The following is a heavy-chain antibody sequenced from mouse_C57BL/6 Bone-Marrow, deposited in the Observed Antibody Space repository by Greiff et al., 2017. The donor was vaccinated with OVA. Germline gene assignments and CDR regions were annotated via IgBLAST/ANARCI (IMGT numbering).Heavy chain of an antibody. J-gene: IGHJ2*01. Sequence: EVQLVESGGGLVQPGESLKLSCESTEYEFPSNYMSWVRQTPEKRLELVAAINSDAGSTYYPHTMERRFIISRDNSKKTLYLQMSSLNSEDKALYYCGRRSRVDYWGQGTTLTVSS. V-gene: IGHV5-2*01. CDR2: INSDAGST. CDR1: EYEFPSNY. D-gene: IGHD1-3*01. CDR3: GRRSRVDY.